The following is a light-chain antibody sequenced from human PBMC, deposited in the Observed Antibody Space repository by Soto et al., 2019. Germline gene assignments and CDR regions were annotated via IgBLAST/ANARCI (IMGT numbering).Light chain of an antibody. V-gene: IGKV1-39*01. CDR1: QDVANF. CDR3: QQSITFPYA. CDR2: AAS. Sequence: DIQMTQSPSSLSASVGDRVTITCRASQDVANFLNWYQQKPGRAPKILIYAASNLQRGVPSRFSGSGAGTEFTLTISSLEPEDFASYYCQQSITFPYAFGQGTKLAI. J-gene: IGKJ2*01.